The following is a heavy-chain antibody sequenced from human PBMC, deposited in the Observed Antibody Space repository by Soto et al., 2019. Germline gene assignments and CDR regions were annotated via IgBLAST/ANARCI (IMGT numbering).Heavy chain of an antibody. J-gene: IGHJ4*01. Sequence: SLTMSVSCPVAYYYIIGGACWAWIRQPPGKGPEWIASIYHGGTAFYNPSLKSRITISVDTSNNQFSLKLTSVTAADTAVHYCARVHVGVVAGTTFAYRGNGTLVPVS. CDR1: YYYIIGGAC. CDR2: IYHGGTA. V-gene: IGHV4-38-2*01. CDR3: ARVHVGVVAGTTFAY. D-gene: IGHD6-19*01.